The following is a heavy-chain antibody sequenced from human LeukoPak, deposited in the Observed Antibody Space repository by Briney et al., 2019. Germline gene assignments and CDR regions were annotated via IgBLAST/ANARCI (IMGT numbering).Heavy chain of an antibody. CDR3: ARGLWDSSGYYYGYYYYYMDV. J-gene: IGHJ6*03. CDR1: GGSFSGYY. V-gene: IGHV4-34*01. CDR2: INHSGST. D-gene: IGHD3-22*01. Sequence: PSETLSLTCAVYGGSFSGYYWSWIRQPPGKGLEWIGEINHSGSTNYIPSLKSRVTISVDTSKNQFSLKLSSVTAADTAVYYCARGLWDSSGYYYGYYYYYMDVWGKGTTVTVSS.